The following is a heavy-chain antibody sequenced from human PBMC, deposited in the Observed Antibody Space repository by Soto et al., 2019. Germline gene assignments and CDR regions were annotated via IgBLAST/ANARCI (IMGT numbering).Heavy chain of an antibody. D-gene: IGHD6-13*01. Sequence: QEQLVESGGGVVQPGRSLRLSCAASGFRFSDYGLHWVRQAPGKGPEWVAGISYDGSNKYYADSVKGRFTISRDNSKNTVYLQMNSLRAEDTALYYCAKCPGVAAAGPPFDPWGQGTLVTVSS. CDR3: AKCPGVAAAGPPFDP. CDR1: GFRFSDYG. J-gene: IGHJ5*02. V-gene: IGHV3-30*18. CDR2: ISYDGSNK.